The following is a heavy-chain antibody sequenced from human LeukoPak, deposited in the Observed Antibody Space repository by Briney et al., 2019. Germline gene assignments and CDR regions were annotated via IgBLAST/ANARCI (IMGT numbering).Heavy chain of an antibody. J-gene: IGHJ4*02. CDR3: ARDGGYSGYKHPNKQRFDY. Sequence: ETLSLTCTVSGGSISSSSYYWGWIRQPPGKGLEWVSVIQTDGNTNYADSVEGRFTISRDNSKNTLYLQMNSLRAEDTAVYYCARDGGYSGYKHPNKQRFDYWGQGTLVTVSS. CDR2: IQTDGNT. V-gene: IGHV3-53*01. CDR1: GGSISSSSYY. D-gene: IGHD5-12*01.